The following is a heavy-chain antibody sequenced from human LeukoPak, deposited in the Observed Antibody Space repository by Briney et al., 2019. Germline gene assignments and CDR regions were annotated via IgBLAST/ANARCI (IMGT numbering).Heavy chain of an antibody. V-gene: IGHV1-69*04. Sequence: SVKVSCKASGGTFSSYAISWVRQAPGQGLEWMGRIIPILGITNYAQKFQGGVTITTDESTSTAYMELSSLRSEDTAVYYCARGITIFGVAPKYYYYMDVWAKGTTVTVSS. CDR2: IIPILGIT. J-gene: IGHJ6*03. D-gene: IGHD3-3*01. CDR3: ARGITIFGVAPKYYYYMDV. CDR1: GGTFSSYA.